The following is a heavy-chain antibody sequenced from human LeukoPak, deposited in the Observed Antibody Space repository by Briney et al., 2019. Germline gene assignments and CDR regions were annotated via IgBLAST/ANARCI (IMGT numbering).Heavy chain of an antibody. D-gene: IGHD1-26*01. CDR1: GYTISSGYY. Sequence: SETLSLTCTVSGYTISSGYYWGWIRQPPGKGVEWIGSIYHSGSTYYNPSLKSRVTISVDTSKNQFSLKLSSVTAADTAVYYCARGVGATIGWFDPWGQGTLVTVSS. CDR2: IYHSGST. V-gene: IGHV4-38-2*02. J-gene: IGHJ5*02. CDR3: ARGVGATIGWFDP.